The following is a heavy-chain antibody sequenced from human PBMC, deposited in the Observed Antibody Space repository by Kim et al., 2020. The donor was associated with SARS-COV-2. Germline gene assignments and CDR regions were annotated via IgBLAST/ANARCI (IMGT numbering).Heavy chain of an antibody. CDR1: GFTFGDYA. Sequence: GGSLRLSCTASGFTFGDYAMSWVRQAPGKGLEWVGFIRSNAYGGTTEYAASVKGRFTISRDDSKSIAYLQMNSLKTEDTAVYYCTRAGGDCSGGSCYYAFDIWGEGTMVTDSS. CDR3: TRAGGDCSGGSCYYAFDI. V-gene: IGHV3-49*04. J-gene: IGHJ3*02. D-gene: IGHD2-15*01. CDR2: IRSNAYGGTT.